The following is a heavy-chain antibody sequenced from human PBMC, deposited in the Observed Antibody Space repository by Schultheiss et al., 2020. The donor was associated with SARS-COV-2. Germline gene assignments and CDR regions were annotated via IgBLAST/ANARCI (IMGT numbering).Heavy chain of an antibody. D-gene: IGHD6-13*01. V-gene: IGHV4-59*12. Sequence: SETLSLTCAVYGGSFSGYYWSWIRQPPGKGLEWIGYIYYSGSTNYNPSLKSRVTISVDTSKNQFSLKLSSVTAADTAVYYCARSSRDAFDIWGQGTMVTVSS. J-gene: IGHJ3*02. CDR2: IYYSGST. CDR1: GGSFSGYY. CDR3: ARSSRDAFDI.